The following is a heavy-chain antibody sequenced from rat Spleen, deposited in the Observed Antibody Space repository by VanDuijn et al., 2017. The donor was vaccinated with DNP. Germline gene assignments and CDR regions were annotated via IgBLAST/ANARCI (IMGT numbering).Heavy chain of an antibody. CDR3: ARWTYYFDY. Sequence: EVLLQESGPGLVKPSQSLSLTCSVTGYSITSNYWGWIRKFPGNKMEWIGHISYSGSTTYNPSLKSRISINRDTSKNPFFLQLSSVTTEDTATYYCARWTYYFDYWGRGVMVTVSS. V-gene: IGHV3-1*01. CDR2: ISYSGST. J-gene: IGHJ2*01. CDR1: GYSITSNY.